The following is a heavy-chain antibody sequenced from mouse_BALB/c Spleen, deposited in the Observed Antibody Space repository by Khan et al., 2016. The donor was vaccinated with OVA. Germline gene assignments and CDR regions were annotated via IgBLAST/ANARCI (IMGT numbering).Heavy chain of an antibody. V-gene: IGHV5-6*01. CDR3: TRLAYYYDGEGFAY. D-gene: IGHD1-1*01. CDR1: GFTFSTYG. Sequence: EVELVESGGDLVEPGGSLKLSCAASGFTFSTYGMSWVRQTPDKRLEWVATVSTGGSYTYYPDSVKGRFTISRDNAKNTLYLQMSSLKSEDTAMFYCTRLAYYYDGEGFAYWGQGTLVTVSA. CDR2: VSTGGSYT. J-gene: IGHJ3*01.